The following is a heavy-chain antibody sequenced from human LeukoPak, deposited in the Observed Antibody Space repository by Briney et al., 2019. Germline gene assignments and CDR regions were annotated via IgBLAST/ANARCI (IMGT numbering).Heavy chain of an antibody. CDR1: GYTFTGYY. D-gene: IGHD2-2*01. CDR3: ARDLRGRYCSSTSCYAPESANGMDV. CDR2: INPNSGGT. J-gene: IGHJ6*02. Sequence: ASVKVSCKASGYTFTGYYMHWVRQAPGQGLEWMGWINPNSGGTSYAQKFQGRVTMTRDTSISTAYMELSRLRSDDTAVYYCARDLRGRYCSSTSCYAPESANGMDVWGQGTTVTVSS. V-gene: IGHV1-2*02.